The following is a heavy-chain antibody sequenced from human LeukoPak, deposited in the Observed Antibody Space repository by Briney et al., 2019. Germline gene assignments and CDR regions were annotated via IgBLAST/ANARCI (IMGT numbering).Heavy chain of an antibody. CDR1: GFTFDDYA. V-gene: IGHV3-9*01. Sequence: HPGRSLRLSCAASGFTFDDYAMHWVRQAPGKGLEWVSGISWNSGSIGYADSVKGRFTISRDNAKNSLYLQMNSLRAEDTALHYCAKGRDKYQLLSKNWFDPWGQGTLVTVSS. D-gene: IGHD2-2*01. CDR2: ISWNSGSI. CDR3: AKGRDKYQLLSKNWFDP. J-gene: IGHJ5*02.